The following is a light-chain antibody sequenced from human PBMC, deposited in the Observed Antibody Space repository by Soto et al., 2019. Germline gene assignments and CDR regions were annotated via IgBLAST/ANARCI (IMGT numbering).Light chain of an antibody. J-gene: IGKJ2*01. CDR2: DVS. Sequence: EIVLTQSPAPLPLSLGERTTLSCRASKSVSSYLAWYQQKPGPAPTLLIYDVSNRATGIPARFSGTGSGTDFTLTISSLEPEDFAVYYCQQRSNWPRTFGQGTKLEIK. V-gene: IGKV3-11*01. CDR1: KSVSSY. CDR3: QQRSNWPRT.